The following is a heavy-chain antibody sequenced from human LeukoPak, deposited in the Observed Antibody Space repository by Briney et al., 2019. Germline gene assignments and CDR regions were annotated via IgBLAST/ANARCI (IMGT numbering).Heavy chain of an antibody. CDR3: ASAKPKTWEPQLY. Sequence: SVKVSCKASGGTFSSYAISWVRQAPGQGLEWMGGIIPIFGTANYAQKFQGRVTITTDESTSTAYMELSSLRSEDTGVYYCASAKPKTWEPQLYWGQGTLVTVSS. CDR1: GGTFSSYA. V-gene: IGHV1-69*05. J-gene: IGHJ4*02. CDR2: IIPIFGTA. D-gene: IGHD1-26*01.